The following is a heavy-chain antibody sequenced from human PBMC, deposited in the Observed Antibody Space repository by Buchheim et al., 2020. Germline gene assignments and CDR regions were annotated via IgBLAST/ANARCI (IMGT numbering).Heavy chain of an antibody. J-gene: IGHJ4*02. CDR2: INEDGSFT. Sequence: EVQLEESGGGLVQPGGSLRLSRAASGFTLRTYWMHWVRQAPGKGLEWVSRINEDGSFTNYADSVKGRFTISRDNAENTLSLQMTSLRVEDTAMYYCARDLSGSQDYWGQGTL. CDR1: GFTLRTYW. CDR3: ARDLSGSQDY. V-gene: IGHV3-74*01. D-gene: IGHD1-26*01.